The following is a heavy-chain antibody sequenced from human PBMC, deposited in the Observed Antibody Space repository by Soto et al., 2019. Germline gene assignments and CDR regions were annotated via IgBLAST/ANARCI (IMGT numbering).Heavy chain of an antibody. CDR3: ARAAPPLYYDILTPYPDY. V-gene: IGHV1-69*06. Sequence: QVQLVQSGAEVKKPGSSVKVSCKASGGTFSSYAISWVRQAPGQGLEWMGGIIPIFGTANYAQKLQGRVTMTTDTSTSTAYMELRSLRSDDTAVYYCARAAPPLYYDILTPYPDYWGQGTLVTVSS. CDR1: GGTFSSYA. D-gene: IGHD3-9*01. CDR2: IIPIFGTA. J-gene: IGHJ4*02.